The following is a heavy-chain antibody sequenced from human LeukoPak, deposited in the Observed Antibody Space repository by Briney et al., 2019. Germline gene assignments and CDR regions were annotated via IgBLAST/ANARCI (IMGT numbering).Heavy chain of an antibody. J-gene: IGHJ6*03. Sequence: ASVKVSCKASGYTFTGYYMHWVRQAPGQGLEWMGWINPNSGGTNYAQKFQGRVTMTRDTSISTAYMELSRLRSDDTAVYYCARGGYSFNVAYYYYYMDVWGKGTTVTVSS. CDR1: GYTFTGYY. D-gene: IGHD5-18*01. CDR2: INPNSGGT. V-gene: IGHV1-2*02. CDR3: ARGGYSFNVAYYYYYMDV.